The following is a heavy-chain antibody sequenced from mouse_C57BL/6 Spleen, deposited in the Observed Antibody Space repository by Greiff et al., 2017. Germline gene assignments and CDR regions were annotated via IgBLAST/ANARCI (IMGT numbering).Heavy chain of an antibody. CDR2: INPNNGGT. V-gene: IGHV1-26*01. D-gene: IGHD1-1*01. J-gene: IGHJ4*01. CDR3: ARSYGSSYLYYAMDY. Sequence: VQLQQSGPELVKPGASVKISCKASGYTFTDYYMNWVKQSHGKSLEWIGDINPNNGGTSYNQKFKGKATLTVDKSSSTAYMELRSQTSEDSAVYYCARSYGSSYLYYAMDYWGQGTSVTVSS. CDR1: GYTFTDYY.